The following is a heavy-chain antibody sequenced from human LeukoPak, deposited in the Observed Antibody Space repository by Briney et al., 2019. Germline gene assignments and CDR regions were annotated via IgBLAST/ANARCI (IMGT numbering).Heavy chain of an antibody. V-gene: IGHV3-30*02. CDR2: IGDDGRDQ. CDR1: GFTFSGHA. Sequence: GGSLRLSCAASGFTFSGHAMPWVRQTPGVGLEWVAIIGDDGRDQHYSESVKGRFTISRDNSKNTLFLQLNSLRPEDTALYLCARDLMWGFDHWGQGTLVTVSS. D-gene: IGHD7-27*01. J-gene: IGHJ4*02. CDR3: ARDLMWGFDH.